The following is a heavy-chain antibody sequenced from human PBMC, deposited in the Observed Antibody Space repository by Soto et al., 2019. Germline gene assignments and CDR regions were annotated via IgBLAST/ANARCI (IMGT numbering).Heavy chain of an antibody. D-gene: IGHD3-22*01. J-gene: IGHJ4*02. CDR2: ISSSSSTI. CDR3: ARDYYDSSGYLGLLDY. CDR1: GFTFSSYS. Sequence: EVQLVESGGGLVQPGGSLRLSCAASGFTFSSYSMNWVRQAPGKGLEWVSYISSSSSTIYYADSVKGRFTISRDNAKNSLYRQMNSRRDEDTAVYYCARDYYDSSGYLGLLDYWGQGTLVTVSS. V-gene: IGHV3-48*02.